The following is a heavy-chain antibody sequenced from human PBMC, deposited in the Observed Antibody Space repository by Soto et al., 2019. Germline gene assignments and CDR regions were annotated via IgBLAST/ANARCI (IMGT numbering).Heavy chain of an antibody. J-gene: IGHJ6*02. CDR2: IYSTVST. CDR1: SGSISSSLYY. Sequence: SETLSLTCSVSSGSISSSLYYWGWIRQPPGKGLEWIGTIYSTVSTHHNPSLKSRVTISVDTSKNQFSLKLSSVTAADTAVYYCARDRITIFGVVTYYYGMDVWGQGTTVTVSS. V-gene: IGHV4-39*07. CDR3: ARDRITIFGVVTYYYGMDV. D-gene: IGHD3-3*01.